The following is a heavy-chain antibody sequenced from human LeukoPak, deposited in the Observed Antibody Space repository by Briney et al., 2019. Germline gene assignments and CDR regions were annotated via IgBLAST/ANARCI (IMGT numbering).Heavy chain of an antibody. Sequence: ASVKVSCKASGYTFTSYYMHWVRQTPGQGLEWMGGYDPEDGETIYAQKFQGRVTMTEDTSTDTAYMELSSLRSEDTAVYYCATDITAGGSGSSYWFDPWGQGTLVTVSS. V-gene: IGHV1-24*01. CDR3: ATDITAGGSGSSYWFDP. D-gene: IGHD3-10*01. CDR2: YDPEDGET. J-gene: IGHJ5*02. CDR1: GYTFTSYY.